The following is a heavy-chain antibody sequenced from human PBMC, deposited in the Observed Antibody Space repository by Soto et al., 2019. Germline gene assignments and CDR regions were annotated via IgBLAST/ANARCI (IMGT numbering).Heavy chain of an antibody. CDR1: GFTFSSYW. V-gene: IGHV3-74*01. Sequence: GGSLRLSCAASGFTFSSYWMHWVRPAPGKGLVWVSRINSDGSSTSYADSVKGRFTISRDNAKNTLYLQMNSLRAEDTAVYYCAREKVDIVATSPTDYWGQGTLVTVSS. CDR2: INSDGSST. CDR3: AREKVDIVATSPTDY. J-gene: IGHJ4*02. D-gene: IGHD5-12*01.